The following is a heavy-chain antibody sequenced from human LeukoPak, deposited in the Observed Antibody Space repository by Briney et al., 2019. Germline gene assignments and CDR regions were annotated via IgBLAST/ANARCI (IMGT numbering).Heavy chain of an antibody. V-gene: IGHV3-48*04. J-gene: IGHJ4*02. CDR1: GFTFSSYS. D-gene: IGHD1-26*01. CDR2: ISSSSSTI. Sequence: GGSLRLSCAASGFTFSSYSMNWVRHAPRKGLEWVSYISSSSSTIYYADSVKGRFTISRDNAKNSLYLQMNSLRAEDTAVYYCASYSGSYLGFDYWGQGTLVTVSS. CDR3: ASYSGSYLGFDY.